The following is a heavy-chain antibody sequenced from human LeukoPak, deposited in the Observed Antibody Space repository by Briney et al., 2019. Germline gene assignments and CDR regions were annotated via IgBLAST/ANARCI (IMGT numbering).Heavy chain of an antibody. CDR1: GGSISSSSYY. D-gene: IGHD3-10*01. Sequence: SETLSLTCTVSGGSISSSSYYWGWIRQPPGKGLEWIGNIYYSGSTYYNPSLKSRVTMSVDTSKDQFSLKLSSVTAADTAVYYCARYYYGSGSYYYFDSWGQGTLVTVSS. V-gene: IGHV4-39*01. CDR3: ARYYYGSGSYYYFDS. CDR2: IYYSGST. J-gene: IGHJ4*02.